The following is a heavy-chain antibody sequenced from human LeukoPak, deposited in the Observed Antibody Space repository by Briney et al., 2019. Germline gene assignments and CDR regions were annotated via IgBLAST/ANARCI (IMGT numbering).Heavy chain of an antibody. V-gene: IGHV5-51*01. D-gene: IGHD3-22*01. CDR1: GYSFTNYW. Sequence: GESLKISCSGSGYSFTNYWIGWVRQMPGKGLEWMGIISPDGSDTRYSPSFQGQVTISADKSITTAYLQWSSLKASDTAMYYCARPHYYYESSGGPFDYWGQGTLVTVSS. J-gene: IGHJ4*02. CDR3: ARPHYYYESSGGPFDY. CDR2: ISPDGSDT.